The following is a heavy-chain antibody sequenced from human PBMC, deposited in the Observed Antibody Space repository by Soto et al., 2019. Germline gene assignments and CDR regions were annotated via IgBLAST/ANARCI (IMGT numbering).Heavy chain of an antibody. J-gene: IGHJ2*01. Sequence: QVQLVQSGAEVKEPGASVKVSCKASGYTFTTYGISWVRRAPGRGLQWMGWISVYNGNTNYAERRKGRVTMTTDTSTSTAYMKLWLMRSGKSAMYYCARSYSYGSYWYFDLWGPGTVVTVSS. CDR1: GYTFTTYG. D-gene: IGHD5-18*01. CDR2: ISVYNGNT. CDR3: ARSYSYGSYWYFDL. V-gene: IGHV1-18*04.